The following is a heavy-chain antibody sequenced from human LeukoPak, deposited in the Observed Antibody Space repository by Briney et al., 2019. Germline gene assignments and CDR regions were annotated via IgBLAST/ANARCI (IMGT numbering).Heavy chain of an antibody. CDR2: INPNSGGT. J-gene: IGHJ5*02. Sequence: ASVKVSCKASGYTFTGYYMHWVRQAPGQGPEWMGWINPNSGGTNYAQKFQGRVTMTRDTSISTAYMELSRLRSDDTAVYYCARDPGEIVGAMANWFDPWGQGTLVTVSS. V-gene: IGHV1-2*02. CDR3: ARDPGEIVGAMANWFDP. CDR1: GYTFTGYY. D-gene: IGHD1-26*01.